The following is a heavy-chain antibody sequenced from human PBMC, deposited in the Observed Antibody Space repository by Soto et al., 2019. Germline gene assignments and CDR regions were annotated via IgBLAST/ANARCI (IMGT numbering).Heavy chain of an antibody. CDR3: ARAGITIFGVVITQYYFDY. CDR2: ISAYNGNT. V-gene: IGHV1-18*01. CDR1: GYTFTSYG. J-gene: IGHJ4*02. Sequence: ASVKVSCKASGYTFTSYGISWVRQAPGQGLEWMGWISAYNGNTNYAQKLQGRVTMTTDTSTSTAYMELRSLRSDDTAVYYCARAGITIFGVVITQYYFDYWGQGTLVTVSS. D-gene: IGHD3-3*01.